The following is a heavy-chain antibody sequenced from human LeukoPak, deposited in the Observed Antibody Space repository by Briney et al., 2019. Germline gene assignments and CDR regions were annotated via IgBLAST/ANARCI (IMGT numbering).Heavy chain of an antibody. V-gene: IGHV3-9*01. J-gene: IGHJ6*02. D-gene: IGHD6-13*01. Sequence: PGGSLRLSCAASGFTFDDYAMHWVRQAPGKGLEWVSGISWNSGSIGYADSVKGRFTISRDNAKNSLYLQMNSLRAEDTALYYCAKDLAAIYYYGMDVWGQGTTVTVSS. CDR3: AKDLAAIYYYGMDV. CDR2: ISWNSGSI. CDR1: GFTFDDYA.